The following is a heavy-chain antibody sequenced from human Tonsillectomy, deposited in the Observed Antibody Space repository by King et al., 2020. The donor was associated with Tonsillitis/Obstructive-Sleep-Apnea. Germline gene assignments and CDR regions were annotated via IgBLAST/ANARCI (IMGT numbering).Heavy chain of an antibody. Sequence: QLVQSGAEVKKPGSSVKVSCKASGGTFSSYAISWVRQAPGQGLEWMGGIIPIFGTANYAQKFRGRFTITADESTSTAYMELSSLRSEDTAVYYCARNYDFWSGYYKRYYYYMDVWGKGTTVTVSS. V-gene: IGHV1-69*01. D-gene: IGHD3-3*01. CDR2: IIPIFGTA. J-gene: IGHJ6*03. CDR3: ARNYDFWSGYYKRYYYYMDV. CDR1: GGTFSSYA.